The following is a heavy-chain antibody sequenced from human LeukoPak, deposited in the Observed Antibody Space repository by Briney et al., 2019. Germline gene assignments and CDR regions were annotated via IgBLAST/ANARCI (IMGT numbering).Heavy chain of an antibody. D-gene: IGHD6-19*01. Sequence: GGSLRLSCAASGFTFSSYSMNWVRQAPGKGLEWVSSISSSSSYIYYADSVKGRFTISRDNAKNSLYLQMNSLRAEGTAVYYCAAVAGTRWFDPWGQGTLVTVSS. CDR1: GFTFSSYS. J-gene: IGHJ5*02. CDR3: AAVAGTRWFDP. V-gene: IGHV3-21*01. CDR2: ISSSSSYI.